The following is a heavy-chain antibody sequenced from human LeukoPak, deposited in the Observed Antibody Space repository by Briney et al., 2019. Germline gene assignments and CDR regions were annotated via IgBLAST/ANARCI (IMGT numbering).Heavy chain of an antibody. CDR1: GGSISSSSYY. Sequence: PSETLSLTCTVSGGSISSSSYYWGWIRQPPGKGLEWIGSIYYSGSTYYNPSLKSRVTISVDTSKNQFSLKLISVTAADTAVYYCVSSRPFKWFGEAAANWFDPWGQGTLVTVSS. J-gene: IGHJ5*02. CDR2: IYYSGST. D-gene: IGHD3-10*01. CDR3: VSSRPFKWFGEAAANWFDP. V-gene: IGHV4-39*01.